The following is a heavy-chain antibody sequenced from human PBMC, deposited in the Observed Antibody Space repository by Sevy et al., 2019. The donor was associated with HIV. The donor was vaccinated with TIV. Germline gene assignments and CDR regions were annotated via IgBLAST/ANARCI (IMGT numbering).Heavy chain of an antibody. CDR1: GYTFTGYY. J-gene: IGHJ6*02. V-gene: IGHV1-2*02. D-gene: IGHD6-13*01. Sequence: ASVKDSCKASGYTFTGYYMHWVRQAPGQGLEWMGWINPNSGGTNYAQKFEGRVTMTRDTSISTAYMELGRLRTDDTAVYYCARDQYSSSPKAGGLDAWGQGTTVTVSS. CDR2: INPNSGGT. CDR3: ARDQYSSSPKAGGLDA.